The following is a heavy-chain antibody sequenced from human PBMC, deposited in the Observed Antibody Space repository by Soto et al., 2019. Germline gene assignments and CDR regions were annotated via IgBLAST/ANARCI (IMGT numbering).Heavy chain of an antibody. CDR2: IITAHDTP. CDR3: SMYRRAYHIRHRNYVYWMDV. Sequence: QVQLVQSGPEVKKPGSSVKVSCKASGGTFRTYAVSWVRRAPGQGLEWLGWIITAHDTPNYAPRFEGRVTITADESTNTTYMELNSLTSNDTAVDYWSMYRRAYHIRHRNYVYWMDVWGQGTTVTVSS. CDR1: GGTFRTYA. D-gene: IGHD3-9*01. J-gene: IGHJ6*02. V-gene: IGHV1-69*01.